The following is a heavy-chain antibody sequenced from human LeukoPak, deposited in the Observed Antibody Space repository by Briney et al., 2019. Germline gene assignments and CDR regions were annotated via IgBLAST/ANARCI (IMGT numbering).Heavy chain of an antibody. V-gene: IGHV3-23*01. Sequence: GSLRLSCAASVFTFSSYSISWVRQAPWKGLEWVSAISGSGGSTYYADSVKGRFTISRDNSKNTLYLQMNSLRAEDTAVYYCAKVLVGATKNFDYWGQGTLVTVSS. CDR3: AKVLVGATKNFDY. J-gene: IGHJ4*02. CDR2: ISGSGGST. CDR1: VFTFSSYS. D-gene: IGHD1-26*01.